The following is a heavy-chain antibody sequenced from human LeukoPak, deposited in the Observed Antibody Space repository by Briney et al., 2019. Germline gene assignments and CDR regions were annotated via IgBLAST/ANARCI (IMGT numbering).Heavy chain of an antibody. CDR2: ISGSGRDT. J-gene: IGHJ4*02. CDR3: ATNYYDSSGYYPDFDY. Sequence: GGSLRLSCAASGFTFSSYAMNWVRQAPVKGLEWVSAISGSGRDTYYADSLKGRLTISRDNSKNTLFLQMNSLRAEDSAIYYCATNYYDSSGYYPDFDYWGQGVLVSVSS. D-gene: IGHD3-22*01. V-gene: IGHV3-23*01. CDR1: GFTFSSYA.